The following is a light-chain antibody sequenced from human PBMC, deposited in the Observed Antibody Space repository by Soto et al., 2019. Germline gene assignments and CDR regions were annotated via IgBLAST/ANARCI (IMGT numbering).Light chain of an antibody. V-gene: IGKV1-39*01. CDR3: QQSYSTLYT. J-gene: IGKJ2*01. CDR1: QSISNY. CDR2: AAP. Sequence: DIQMTQSPSSLSASVGDRVTITCRASQSISNYLNWYQQKPGKAPKLLIYAAPSLQSGVPSRFSGSGSGTDFTLTISSLQPEDFATYYCQQSYSTLYTFGQGAKLEIK.